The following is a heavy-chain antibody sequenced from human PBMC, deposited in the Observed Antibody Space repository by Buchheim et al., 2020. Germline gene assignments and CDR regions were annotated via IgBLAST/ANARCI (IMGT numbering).Heavy chain of an antibody. V-gene: IGHV3-23*01. CDR1: GITFSSYA. D-gene: IGHD2-2*01. Sequence: EVQLLESGGGLAQPGGSLTLSCAASGITFSSYAMNWVRQAPGKGLEWVSSISGGGGHTYYAVSVRGRFTVSKDDSKNTLYLHMNNLRAEDTAIYYCAKDSSTLTTYGLDYWGQGTL. CDR3: AKDSSTLTTYGLDY. J-gene: IGHJ4*02. CDR2: ISGGGGHT.